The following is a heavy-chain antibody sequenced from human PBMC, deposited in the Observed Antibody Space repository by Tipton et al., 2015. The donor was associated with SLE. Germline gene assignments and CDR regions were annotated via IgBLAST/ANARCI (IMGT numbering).Heavy chain of an antibody. J-gene: IGHJ4*02. CDR1: GGSISSSSYY. Sequence: LSLTCTVSGGSISSSSYYWGWIRQPPGKGLEWIGSIYYSGSTYYNPSLKSRVTISVDTSKNQFSLKLSSVTAADTAVYYCARGPFWSGYYDYWGQGTLVTVSS. CDR3: ARGPFWSGYYDY. CDR2: IYYSGST. V-gene: IGHV4-39*07. D-gene: IGHD3-3*01.